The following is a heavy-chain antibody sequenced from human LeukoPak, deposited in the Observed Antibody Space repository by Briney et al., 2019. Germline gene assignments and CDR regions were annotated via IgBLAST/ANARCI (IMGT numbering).Heavy chain of an antibody. J-gene: IGHJ6*03. V-gene: IGHV4-39*01. CDR3: ASFYCSGGSCYQYFSYYYMDV. Sequence: SETLSLTCTVSGGSISTSNYYWGWIRQPPGKGLEWIGNIFYSGSTYYSPSLQSRVTISVDTSKNQFSLKLNSVTAADTAVYYCASFYCSGGSCYQYFSYYYMDVWGKGTTVTISS. CDR1: GGSISTSNYY. D-gene: IGHD2-15*01. CDR2: IFYSGST.